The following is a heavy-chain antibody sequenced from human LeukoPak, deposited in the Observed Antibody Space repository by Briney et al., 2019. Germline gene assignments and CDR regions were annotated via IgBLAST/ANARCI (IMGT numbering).Heavy chain of an antibody. CDR1: GGTFSSYA. CDR2: IIPILGIA. Sequence: GASVKVSCKASGGTFSSYAISWVRQAPGQGLEWMGRIIPILGIANYAQKFQGRVTITADKSTSTAYMELSSLRSEDTAVYYCARDMRDPLSVVPAASPFDYWGQGTLVTVSS. V-gene: IGHV1-69*04. D-gene: IGHD2-2*01. CDR3: ARDMRDPLSVVPAASPFDY. J-gene: IGHJ4*02.